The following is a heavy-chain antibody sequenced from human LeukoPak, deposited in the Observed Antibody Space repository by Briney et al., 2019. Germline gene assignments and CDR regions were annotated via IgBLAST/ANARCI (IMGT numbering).Heavy chain of an antibody. D-gene: IGHD3-22*01. CDR3: ARDAYYYDSSGYSDGDAFDI. CDR2: IIPIFGTA. CDR1: GGTFSSYA. Sequence: SVKVSCKASGGTFSSYAISWVRQAPGQGLEWMGGIIPIFGTANYAQKFQGRVTITTDESTSTAYMELSSLRSEDTAVYYCARDAYYYDSSGYSDGDAFDIWGQGTMVTVSS. J-gene: IGHJ3*02. V-gene: IGHV1-69*05.